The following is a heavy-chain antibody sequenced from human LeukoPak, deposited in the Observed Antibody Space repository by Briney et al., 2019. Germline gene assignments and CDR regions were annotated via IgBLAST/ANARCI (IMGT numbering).Heavy chain of an antibody. CDR1: GFTFSSYW. CDR2: IKQDGSEK. J-gene: IGHJ3*02. V-gene: IGHV3-7*01. D-gene: IGHD3-3*01. CDR3: ARESIGDFWGYAFDI. Sequence: GGSLRLSCAASGFTFSSYWMSWVRQAPGKGLEWVANIKQDGSEKYYVDSVKGRFTISRDNAKNSLYLQMNSLRAEDTAVYYCARESIGDFWGYAFDIWGQGTMVTVSS.